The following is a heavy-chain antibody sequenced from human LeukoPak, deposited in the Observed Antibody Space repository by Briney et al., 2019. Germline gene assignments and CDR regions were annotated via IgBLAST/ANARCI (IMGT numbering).Heavy chain of an antibody. CDR2: IYYSGST. V-gene: IGHV4-61*08. Sequence: SETLSLTCAVSGGSISSGGYSWSWIRQPPGKGLEWIGYIYYSGSTNYNPSPKSRVTISVDTSKNQFSLKLSSVTAADTAVYYCARDPGGSSGLDYWGQGTLVTVSS. D-gene: IGHD6-6*01. J-gene: IGHJ4*02. CDR3: ARDPGGSSGLDY. CDR1: GGSISSGGYS.